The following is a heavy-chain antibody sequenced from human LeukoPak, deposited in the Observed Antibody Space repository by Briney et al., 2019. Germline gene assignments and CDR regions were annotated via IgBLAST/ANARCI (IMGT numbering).Heavy chain of an antibody. CDR2: ISGSGGST. V-gene: IGHV3-23*01. D-gene: IGHD6-13*01. J-gene: IGHJ4*02. Sequence: WGSLRLSCAASGFTFSSYAMSWVRQAPGKGLEWVSAISGSGGSTYYADSVKGRFTISRDNSKNTLYLQMNSLRAEDTAVYYCAKAGYSSSWYYFDYWGQGTLVTVSS. CDR1: GFTFSSYA. CDR3: AKAGYSSSWYYFDY.